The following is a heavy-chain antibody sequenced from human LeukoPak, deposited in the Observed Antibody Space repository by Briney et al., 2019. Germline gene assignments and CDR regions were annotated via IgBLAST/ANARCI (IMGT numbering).Heavy chain of an antibody. CDR3: ARGPDVVLVSHWSFFDY. D-gene: IGHD2-8*02. CDR2: ISSSGGST. V-gene: IGHV3-64*01. J-gene: IGHJ4*02. CDR1: GFTFSSYA. Sequence: GGSLRLSYAASGFTFSSYAMHWVRQVPGKGLEYVSAISSSGGSTYYANSVKGRFTISRDNSKNTLYLQMGSLRTEDMAIYYCARGPDVVLVSHWSFFDYWGQGTLVTVSS.